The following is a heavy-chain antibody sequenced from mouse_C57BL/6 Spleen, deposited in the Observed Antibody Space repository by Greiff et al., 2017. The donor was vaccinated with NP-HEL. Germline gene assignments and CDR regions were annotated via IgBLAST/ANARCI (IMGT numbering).Heavy chain of an antibody. CDR3: ARSYSNYGAWFAD. CDR1: GYTFTSYW. Sequence: QVQLQQPGAELVMPGASVKLSCKASGYTFTSYWMHWVKQRPGQGLEWIGEIDPSDSYPNYNQKFKGKSTLTVDKSSSTAYMQLSSLTSEDSAVYYCARSYSNYGAWFADWGQGTLVTVSA. D-gene: IGHD2-5*01. CDR2: IDPSDSYP. V-gene: IGHV1-69*01. J-gene: IGHJ3*01.